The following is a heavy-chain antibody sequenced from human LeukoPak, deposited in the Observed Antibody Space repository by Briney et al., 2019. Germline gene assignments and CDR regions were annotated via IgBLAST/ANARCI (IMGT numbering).Heavy chain of an antibody. V-gene: IGHV4-34*01. CDR3: ARANYYGSGSYYTGGTHKIDY. Sequence: SETLSLTCAVYGGSFSGYYWSWIRQPPGKGLEWIGEINHSGSTNYNPSLKSRVTISVGTSKNQFSLKLSSVTAADTAVYYCARANYYGSGSYYTGGTHKIDYWGQGTLVTVSS. CDR2: INHSGST. J-gene: IGHJ4*02. CDR1: GGSFSGYY. D-gene: IGHD3-10*01.